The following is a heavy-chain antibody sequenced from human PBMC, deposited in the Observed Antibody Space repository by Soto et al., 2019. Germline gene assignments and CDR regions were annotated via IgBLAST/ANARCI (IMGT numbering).Heavy chain of an antibody. D-gene: IGHD2-15*01. J-gene: IGHJ3*02. CDR3: ARDPYCSGGSCYHDAFDI. V-gene: IGHV3-21*01. CDR2: ISSSSSYI. CDR1: GFTFSSYS. Sequence: GGSLRLSCAASGFTFSSYSMNWVRQAPGEGLEWVSSISSSSSYIYYADSVKGRFTISRDNAKNSLYLQMNSLRAEDTAVYYCARDPYCSGGSCYHDAFDIWGQGTMVTVSS.